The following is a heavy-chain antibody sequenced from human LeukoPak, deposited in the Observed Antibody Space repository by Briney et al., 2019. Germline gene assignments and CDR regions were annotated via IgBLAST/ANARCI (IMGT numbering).Heavy chain of an antibody. D-gene: IGHD2-2*01. J-gene: IGHJ4*02. CDR2: MSPNSGVT. CDR3: TRGAGTSWFDY. V-gene: IGHV1-2*02. Sequence: ASVKVSCKPSGYTFTVNYLHWVRQAPGQGLEWVGWMSPNSGVTGYAQNFQGRVTMTRDTSISTAYMELSSLTSDDTAVYYCTRGAGTSWFDYWGQGSLVTVSS. CDR1: GYTFTVNY.